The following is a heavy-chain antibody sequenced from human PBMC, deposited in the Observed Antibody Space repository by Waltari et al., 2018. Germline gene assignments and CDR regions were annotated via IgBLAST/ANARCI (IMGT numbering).Heavy chain of an antibody. J-gene: IGHJ4*01. Sequence: EVQLVESGGGLVQPGGSLRLSCAASGFTFSSYSMTWVRQAPGKGLEWVSYISSSSSTIYYADSVKGRFTISRDNAKNSLYLQMNSLRAEDTAVYYCARGRPMDYGDYWGQEPWSPSPQ. CDR2: ISSSSSTI. CDR3: ARGRPMDYGDY. CDR1: GFTFSSYS. V-gene: IGHV3-48*01. D-gene: IGHD2-8*01.